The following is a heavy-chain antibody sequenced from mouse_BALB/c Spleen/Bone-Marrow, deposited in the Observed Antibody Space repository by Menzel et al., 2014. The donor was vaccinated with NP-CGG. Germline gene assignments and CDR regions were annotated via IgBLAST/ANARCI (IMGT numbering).Heavy chain of an antibody. D-gene: IGHD1-1*01. CDR1: GYSFTGYT. CDR2: TNPYNGGT. Sequence: EVQLVESGPELVKPGASMKISCKASGYSFTGYTMNWVKQSHGKNLEWIGLTNPYNGGTTYNQKFKGKATLTVDRSSSTAYMELLRLTSEDSAVYYCAREYYGDWYFDVWGAGTTVTVSS. CDR3: AREYYGDWYFDV. J-gene: IGHJ1*01. V-gene: IGHV1-18*01.